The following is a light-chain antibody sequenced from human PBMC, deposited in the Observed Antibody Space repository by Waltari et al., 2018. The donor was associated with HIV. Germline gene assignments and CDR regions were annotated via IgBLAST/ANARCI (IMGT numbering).Light chain of an antibody. Sequence: QSALTQPASVSGSPGQSITISCTGISSDVGGYNYVSWYQQHPGKAPKLMIFEVSNRPSGVSNRFSGSKSVNTASLTISGLQAEDEADYYCSSYTTRSTPDPNWVFGGGTKLTVL. J-gene: IGLJ3*02. CDR2: EVS. V-gene: IGLV2-14*01. CDR3: SSYTTRSTPDPNWV. CDR1: SSDVGGYNY.